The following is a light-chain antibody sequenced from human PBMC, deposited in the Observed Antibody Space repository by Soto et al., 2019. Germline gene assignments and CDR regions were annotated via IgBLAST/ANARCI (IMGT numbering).Light chain of an antibody. J-gene: IGKJ1*01. CDR2: GAS. V-gene: IGKV3-20*01. CDR1: QSVSSSY. Sequence: EIVLTQSPGTLSLSPGERATLSCRASQSVSSSYLAWYQQKPGQAPRLLIYGASSRATGIPDRFSGSGSGTDIPLTISRLEPEDFAVYYCQQYGSSPPRTFGQGTKVEIK. CDR3: QQYGSSPPRT.